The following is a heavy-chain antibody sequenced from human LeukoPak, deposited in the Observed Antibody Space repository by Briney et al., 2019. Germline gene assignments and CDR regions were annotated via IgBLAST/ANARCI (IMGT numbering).Heavy chain of an antibody. D-gene: IGHD6-19*01. Sequence: GGSLRLSCAASGFTFSSYWMSWVRQAPGKGLEWVANIKQDGSEKYYVDSVKGRFTISRDNAKNSLYLQMNSLRAEDTAVYYCARGQRAVAGYYDYWGQGTLVTVSS. CDR3: ARGQRAVAGYYDY. J-gene: IGHJ4*02. CDR1: GFTFSSYW. V-gene: IGHV3-7*01. CDR2: IKQDGSEK.